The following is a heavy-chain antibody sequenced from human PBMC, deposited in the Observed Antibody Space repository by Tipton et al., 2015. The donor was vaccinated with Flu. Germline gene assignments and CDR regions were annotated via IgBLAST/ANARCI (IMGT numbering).Heavy chain of an antibody. CDR3: AREVVVVATIDY. CDR1: GGSISSGGYY. Sequence: LRLSCTVAGGSISSGGYYWSWIRQHPGKGLEWIGYIYYSGSTYYNPSLKSRVTISVDTSKNQLSLKLSSVTAADTAVYYCAREVVVVATIDYWGPGTVVTVSS. D-gene: IGHD2-15*01. V-gene: IGHV4-31*03. J-gene: IGHJ4*02. CDR2: IYYSGST.